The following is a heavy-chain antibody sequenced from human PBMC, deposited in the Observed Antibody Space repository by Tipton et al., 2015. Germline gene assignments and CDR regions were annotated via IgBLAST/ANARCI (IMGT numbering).Heavy chain of an antibody. V-gene: IGHV4-39*07. CDR1: GGSVSTSNYY. Sequence: LRLSCTVSGGSVSTSNYYWVWIRQPPGKGLEWIGTISHSGNTFYNPSLKSRVTMSVDTSKNQFSLKLRSVTAADTAVYYCAREAYSSSGLIFDYWGQGTLVTVSS. CDR2: ISHSGNT. J-gene: IGHJ4*02. CDR3: AREAYSSSGLIFDY. D-gene: IGHD6-6*01.